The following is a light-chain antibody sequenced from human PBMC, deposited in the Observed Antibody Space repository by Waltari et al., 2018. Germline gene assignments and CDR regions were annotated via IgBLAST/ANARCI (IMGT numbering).Light chain of an antibody. CDR1: SSDVGGYNY. V-gene: IGLV2-14*03. J-gene: IGLJ2*01. Sequence: HSALTQPASVSGSPGQSITISCTGTSSDVGGYNYVSWYQQHPGKTPKLRIYDVRNRPSGVSNRFSGSKSSNTASLTISWLQAEDEADYYCSSYISSSTLELFGGGTSLTVL. CDR3: SSYISSSTLEL. CDR2: DVR.